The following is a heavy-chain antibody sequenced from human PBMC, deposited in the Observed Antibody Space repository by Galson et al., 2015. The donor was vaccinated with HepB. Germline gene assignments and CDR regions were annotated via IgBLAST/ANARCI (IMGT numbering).Heavy chain of an antibody. Sequence: SVKVCYKASGFSFYSYSITWVRQAYGQGLEWMGWISSYKRDTKYAQKFQGRVTMTADTSTSTAYMQLRSLRSDDTAVYFCARGALVRGVGATKNYCFDPWGQGTLVTVSS. CDR3: ARGALVRGVGATKNYCFDP. CDR2: ISSYKRDT. J-gene: IGHJ5*02. CDR1: GFSFYSYS. V-gene: IGHV1-18*01. D-gene: IGHD2-15*01.